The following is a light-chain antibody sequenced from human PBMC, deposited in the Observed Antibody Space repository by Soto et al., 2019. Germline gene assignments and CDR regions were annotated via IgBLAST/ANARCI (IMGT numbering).Light chain of an antibody. CDR2: DAS. CDR3: QQAYSFPIT. Sequence: EIVLTQAPATLSLSPGERPTLSCRASQSVSSYLAWYQQKPGQXHRXXIYDASNRATGIPARFSGSGSGTDFTLTISSLEPEDFETYYCQQAYSFPITFGQGARLEIK. CDR1: QSVSSY. V-gene: IGKV3-11*01. J-gene: IGKJ5*01.